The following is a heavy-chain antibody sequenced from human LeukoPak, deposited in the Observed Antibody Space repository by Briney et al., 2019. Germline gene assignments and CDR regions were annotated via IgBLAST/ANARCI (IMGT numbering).Heavy chain of an antibody. Sequence: SETLSLTCAVYGGSFSDYYWSWIRQPPGKGLEWMGEINHSGSTNYNPSLKSRVTMSVDTSKSQFSLKLSSVTAADTAVYFCAGRGYCSGDTCPPGSWGQGTLVTVSS. D-gene: IGHD2-15*01. V-gene: IGHV4-34*01. CDR1: GGSFSDYY. J-gene: IGHJ4*02. CDR2: INHSGST. CDR3: AGRGYCSGDTCPPGS.